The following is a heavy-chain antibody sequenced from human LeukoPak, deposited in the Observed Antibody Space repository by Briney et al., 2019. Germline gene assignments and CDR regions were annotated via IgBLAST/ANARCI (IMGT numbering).Heavy chain of an antibody. Sequence: GGSLRLSCAASGFTFSSYGMHWVRQAPGKGLEWVAFIRYDGSNKYYADSVKSRFTISRDNSKNTLYLQMNSLRAEDTAVYYCAKDHMQVLRYFDWLSHFDYWGQGTLVTVSS. D-gene: IGHD3-9*01. J-gene: IGHJ4*02. V-gene: IGHV3-30*02. CDR3: AKDHMQVLRYFDWLSHFDY. CDR2: IRYDGSNK. CDR1: GFTFSSYG.